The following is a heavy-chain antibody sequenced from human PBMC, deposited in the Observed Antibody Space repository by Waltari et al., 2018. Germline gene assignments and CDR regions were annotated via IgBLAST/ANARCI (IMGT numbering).Heavy chain of an antibody. D-gene: IGHD5-12*01. CDR3: ARGGELVATIGQHDY. CDR1: GYTFTAYY. V-gene: IGHV1-2*02. Sequence: QVQLVQSGAEVTKPGASVKVSCKASGYTFTAYYIPWGRQDPGQGLAWMGWINPYSGGTNYAQRFQGRVTMTRDTAISTAYMELSRLRSDDTAVYYCARGGELVATIGQHDYWGQGTLVTVSS. CDR2: INPYSGGT. J-gene: IGHJ4*02.